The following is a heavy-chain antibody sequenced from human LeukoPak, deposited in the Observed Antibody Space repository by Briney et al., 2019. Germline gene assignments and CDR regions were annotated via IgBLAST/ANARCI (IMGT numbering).Heavy chain of an antibody. CDR1: GFTFSSYW. CDR2: IKSDGSST. CDR3: ARDRGYTQDY. D-gene: IGHD5-12*01. Sequence: GSLRLSCAASGFTFSSYWMHLVRQAPGKGLVWVSHIKSDGSSTSYADSVKGRFTISRDNAKNTLYLQMNSLRAEDTAVYYCARDRGYTQDYWGQGTLVTVSS. V-gene: IGHV3-74*01. J-gene: IGHJ4*02.